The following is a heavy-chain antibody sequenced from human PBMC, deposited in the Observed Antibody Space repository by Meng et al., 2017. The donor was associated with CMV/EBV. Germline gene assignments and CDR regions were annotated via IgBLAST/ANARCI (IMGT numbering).Heavy chain of an antibody. V-gene: IGHV3-30*02. Sequence: GGSLRLSCAASGFTFSSYGMHWVRQAPGKGLEWVAFIRYDGSNKYYADSVKGRFTISRDNSKNTLYLQMSSLRAEDTAVYYCAKDPRYCSSTSCEPSDYWGQGTLVTVSS. CDR2: IRYDGSNK. D-gene: IGHD2-2*01. J-gene: IGHJ4*02. CDR1: GFTFSSYG. CDR3: AKDPRYCSSTSCEPSDY.